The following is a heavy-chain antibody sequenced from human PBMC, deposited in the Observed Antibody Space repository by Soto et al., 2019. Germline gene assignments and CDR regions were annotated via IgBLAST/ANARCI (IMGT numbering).Heavy chain of an antibody. Sequence: SETLSLTCTVSGGSISSYYWSWIRQPPGKGLEWIGYIYYSGSTNYNPSLKSRVTISVDTSKNQFSLKLSSVTAADTAVYYCARHKKYEQWLPRPHFDYWGQGTLVTVSS. CDR3: ARHKKYEQWLPRPHFDY. J-gene: IGHJ4*02. D-gene: IGHD6-19*01. CDR2: IYYSGST. V-gene: IGHV4-59*08. CDR1: GGSISSYY.